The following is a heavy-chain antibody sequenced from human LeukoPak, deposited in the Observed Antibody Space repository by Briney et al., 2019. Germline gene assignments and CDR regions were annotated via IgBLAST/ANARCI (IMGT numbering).Heavy chain of an antibody. CDR2: IIPIFGTA. V-gene: IGHV1-69*01. D-gene: IGHD2-15*01. CDR1: GGTFSSYA. J-gene: IGHJ4*02. Sequence: GSSVKVSXKASGGTFSSYAISWVRQAPGQGLEWMGGIIPIFGTANYAQKFQGRVTITADESTSTAYMELSSLRSEDTAVYYCASLLSSRPDYWGQGTLVTVSS. CDR3: ASLLSSRPDY.